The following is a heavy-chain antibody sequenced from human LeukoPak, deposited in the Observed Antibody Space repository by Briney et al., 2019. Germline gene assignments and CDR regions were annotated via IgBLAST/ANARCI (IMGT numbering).Heavy chain of an antibody. J-gene: IGHJ4*02. V-gene: IGHV1-2*02. CDR2: INPNSGGT. CDR1: GYTFTGCY. D-gene: IGHD4-23*01. CDR3: ARSVDGFDY. Sequence: ASVKVCCKASGYTFTGCYMHWVRQAPGQGLEWMGWINPNSGGTNYAQKFQGRVTMTRDTSISTAYMERSRLRSDDTAVYYCARSVDGFDYWGQGTLVTVSS.